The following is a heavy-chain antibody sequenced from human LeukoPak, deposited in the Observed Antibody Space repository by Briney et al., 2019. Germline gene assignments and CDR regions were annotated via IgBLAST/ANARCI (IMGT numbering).Heavy chain of an antibody. D-gene: IGHD3-22*01. CDR1: GGSITGYY. CDR2: VYSSGVG. J-gene: IGHJ4*02. V-gene: IGHV4-4*07. CDR3: AREEFLHEIDSSGYFVY. Sequence: SETLSLTCTVSGGSITGYYWNWIREPAGQGLEWLGRVYSSGVGNYNPSLTSRVTMSVDTSKNQFSLKLTSLTAADTAVYYCAREEFLHEIDSSGYFVYWGQGTLVTVSS.